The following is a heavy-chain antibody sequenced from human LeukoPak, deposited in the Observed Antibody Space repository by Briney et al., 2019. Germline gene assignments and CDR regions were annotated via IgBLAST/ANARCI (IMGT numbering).Heavy chain of an antibody. CDR3: IADTPPWNPYGLDY. J-gene: IGHJ4*02. Sequence: GGSLRLSCAASGFTFSSFYMTWVRQAPGKGLEWVGRIKSKVDGGTTDYAAPVKGRFTISRDDLENMLYLQMNSLKTEDTAVYYCIADTPPWNPYGLDYWGQGTLVTVSS. D-gene: IGHD1-1*01. V-gene: IGHV3-15*01. CDR2: IKSKVDGGTT. CDR1: GFTFSSFY.